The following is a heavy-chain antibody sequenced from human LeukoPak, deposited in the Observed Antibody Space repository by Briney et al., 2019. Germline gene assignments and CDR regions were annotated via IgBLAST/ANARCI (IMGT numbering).Heavy chain of an antibody. CDR1: GYTFTGYY. V-gene: IGHV1-2*02. Sequence: ASVKVSCKASGYTFTGYYMHWVRQAPGQGLEWMGWINPNSGGTNYAQKFQGRVTMTRDTSISTAYMELSRLRSDDTAVYYCARGAYGSGSYWFDPWGQGTLVTVSS. D-gene: IGHD3-10*01. CDR3: ARGAYGSGSYWFDP. J-gene: IGHJ5*02. CDR2: INPNSGGT.